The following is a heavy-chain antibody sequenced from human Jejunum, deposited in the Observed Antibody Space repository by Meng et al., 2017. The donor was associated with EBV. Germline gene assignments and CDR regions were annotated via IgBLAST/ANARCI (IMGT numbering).Heavy chain of an antibody. D-gene: IGHD5-24*01. CDR2: IHHSGST. V-gene: IGHV4-4*02. CDR3: ARDRGVEDY. Sequence: QWRLQESGPGLVKPSRTLSLTCAVSGGSISTDNWWSWVRQPPGKGLEYIGEIHHSGSTKYNPSLKSRVTISVDKSNNHFSLKLSSVTAADTAVYYCARDRGVEDYWGQGTLVTVSS. J-gene: IGHJ4*02. CDR1: GGSISTDNW.